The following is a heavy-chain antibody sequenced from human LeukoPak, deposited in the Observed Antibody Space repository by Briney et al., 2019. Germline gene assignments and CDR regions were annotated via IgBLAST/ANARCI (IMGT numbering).Heavy chain of an antibody. J-gene: IGHJ3*02. V-gene: IGHV1-2*02. CDR2: INPNSDVT. CDR1: GGTFSSYA. D-gene: IGHD3-22*01. Sequence: ASVKVSCKASGGTFSSYAISWVRQAPGQGLEWMGWINPNSDVTNYAQKFQGRVTMTRDTSNSKAYMELSSLRSDDTAVYYCAREYYYESSDYYVVLSGAFDIWGQGTMVTVSS. CDR3: AREYYYESSDYYVVLSGAFDI.